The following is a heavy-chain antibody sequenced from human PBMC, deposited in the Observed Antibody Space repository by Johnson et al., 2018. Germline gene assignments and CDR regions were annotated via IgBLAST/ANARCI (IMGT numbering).Heavy chain of an antibody. CDR1: GFTFSSYS. J-gene: IGHJ6*03. V-gene: IGHV3-23*04. CDR3: AKETDYSSTSCRYYYYMDV. D-gene: IGHD2-2*01. CDR2: ISGSGGST. Sequence: QLVQSGGGLVKPGGSLRLSCAASGFTFSSYSMNWVRQAPGKGLEWVSAISGSGGSTYYADSVKGRFTISRKNSKTTLYLQMNSLGAEDTAVYYCAKETDYSSTSCRYYYYMDVWGKGTTFTVSS.